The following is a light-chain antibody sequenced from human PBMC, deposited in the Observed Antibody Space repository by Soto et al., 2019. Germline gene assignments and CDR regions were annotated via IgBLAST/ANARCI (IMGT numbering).Light chain of an antibody. J-gene: IGLJ2*01. CDR1: SSNIGGNY. CDR3: GTWDSSLGTVV. Sequence: QSVLTQPPSVSEAPGQKVTISCSGSSSNIGGNYVSWYQVVPRTAPKLLIYDNMKRHSGIPDRFSGSKSGPSATLGITELQIGDEAEYFCGTWDSSLGTVVFGGGTKVTVL. CDR2: DNM. V-gene: IGLV1-51*01.